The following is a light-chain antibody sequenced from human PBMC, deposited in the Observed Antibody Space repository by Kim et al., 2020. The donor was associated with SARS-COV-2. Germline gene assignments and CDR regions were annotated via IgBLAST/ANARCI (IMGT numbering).Light chain of an antibody. V-gene: IGKV1-27*01. Sequence: SVGDRVTITCRASQGISNNLAWYQQKPGKVPKVLIYDASTLQSGVPSRFSGSGSGTDFTLTISSLQPEDVATYYCQKYNSGPLDTFGGGTKVDIK. CDR3: QKYNSGPLDT. CDR2: DAS. CDR1: QGISNN. J-gene: IGKJ4*01.